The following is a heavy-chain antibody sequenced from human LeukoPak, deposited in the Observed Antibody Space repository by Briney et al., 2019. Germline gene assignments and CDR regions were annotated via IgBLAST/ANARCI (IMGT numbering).Heavy chain of an antibody. D-gene: IGHD6-25*01. CDR1: GFTFSSYA. V-gene: IGHV3-23*01. CDR3: AKDRAGRLYCFDY. CDR2: ISGSGGST. Sequence: GGSLRLSCAASGFTFSSYAMSWVRQAPGKGLEWVSGISGSGGSTYYADSVKGRFTISRDNSKNTLYLQMNSLRAEDTAVYYCAKDRAGRLYCFDYWGQGTLVTVSS. J-gene: IGHJ4*02.